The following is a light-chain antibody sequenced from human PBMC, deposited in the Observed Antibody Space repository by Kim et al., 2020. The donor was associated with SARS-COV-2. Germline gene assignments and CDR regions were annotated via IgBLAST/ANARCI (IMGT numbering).Light chain of an antibody. V-gene: IGKV3-20*01. J-gene: IGKJ2*01. CDR2: GAS. Sequence: LSPGARATLECRASQSVSSANLAWYQQKPGQAPRLLIYGASSRATGISDRFSGSGSGTDFILTISRLEPEDLAVFYCQQYGTSPYTFGQGTKLEI. CDR1: QSVSSAN. CDR3: QQYGTSPYT.